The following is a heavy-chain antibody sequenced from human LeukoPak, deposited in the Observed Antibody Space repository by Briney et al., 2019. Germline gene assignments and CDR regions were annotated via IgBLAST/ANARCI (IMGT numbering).Heavy chain of an antibody. CDR1: GFTFDDYG. CDR2: INWNGGNT. D-gene: IGHD1-7*01. CDR3: AKRTGVTELHFDH. Sequence: AGGSLRLSCAVSGFTFDDYGMSWVRQAPGKGLEWVSGINWNGGNTGYVDSVKGRFTISRDNSKNTLYLQMNSLRAEDTAVYYCAKRTGVTELHFDHWGQGTLVTVSS. J-gene: IGHJ4*02. V-gene: IGHV3-20*04.